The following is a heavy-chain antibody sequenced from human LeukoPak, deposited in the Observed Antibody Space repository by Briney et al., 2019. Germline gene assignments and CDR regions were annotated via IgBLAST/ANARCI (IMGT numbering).Heavy chain of an antibody. CDR2: IRAGGSRT. D-gene: IGHD3-10*01. Sequence: PGGSLRLSCAASGSTFSSYAMSWVRQAPGKGLEWVSGIRAGGSRTHYADSVKGRFTISRDNSKNTLYLQMNSLRAEDTAVYYCAKVISKGYGSGSYYSPLFYFDYWGQGTLVTVSS. V-gene: IGHV3-23*01. CDR3: AKVISKGYGSGSYYSPLFYFDY. CDR1: GSTFSSYA. J-gene: IGHJ4*02.